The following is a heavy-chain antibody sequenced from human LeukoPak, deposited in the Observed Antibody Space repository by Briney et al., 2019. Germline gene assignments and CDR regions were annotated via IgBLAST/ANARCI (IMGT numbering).Heavy chain of an antibody. CDR1: GFTFSSYA. V-gene: IGHV3-23*01. J-gene: IGHJ4*02. D-gene: IGHD6-19*01. CDR2: ISGSGGST. Sequence: GGSLRLSCAASGFTFSSYAMSWVRQAPGKGLEWVSAISGSGGSTYYADSVKGRFTISRDNSKDTLYLQMNSLRAEDTAVYYCAKGGYSSGWRNYFDYWGQGTLVTVSS. CDR3: AKGGYSSGWRNYFDY.